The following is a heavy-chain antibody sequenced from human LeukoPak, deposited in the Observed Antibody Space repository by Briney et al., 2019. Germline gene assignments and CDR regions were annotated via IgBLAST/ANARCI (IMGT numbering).Heavy chain of an antibody. CDR1: GGSISSYY. V-gene: IGHV4-59*01. CDR3: XXXXXGXXQVDY. Sequence: PSETLSLTCTVSGGSISSYYWSWIRQPPGKGLEWIGYIYHSGTTNYNPSLKSRVTISVDTSKTQFSLKLSSGTAADTAIYYCXXXXXGXXQVDYWGQGTLVTVSS. CDR2: IYHSGTT. J-gene: IGHJ4*02.